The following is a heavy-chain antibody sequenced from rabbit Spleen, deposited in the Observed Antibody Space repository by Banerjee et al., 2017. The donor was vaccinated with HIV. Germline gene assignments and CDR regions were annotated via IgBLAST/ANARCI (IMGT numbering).Heavy chain of an antibody. J-gene: IGHJ6*01. CDR2: IDTDSSGSA. Sequence: QSLEESGGDLVKPGASLTLTCTASGFSFSSSHWICWVRQAPGKGLELIACIDTDSSGSAYYASWAKGRFTISKTSSTTVTLQMTSLTAADTATYFCARDTGTSFSSYGMDLWGPGTLVTVS. D-gene: IGHD7-1*01. V-gene: IGHV1S40*01. CDR3: ARDTGTSFSSYGMDL. CDR1: GFSFSSSHW.